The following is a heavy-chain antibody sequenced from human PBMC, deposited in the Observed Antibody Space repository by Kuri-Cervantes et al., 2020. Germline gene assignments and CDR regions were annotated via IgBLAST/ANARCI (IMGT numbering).Heavy chain of an antibody. Sequence: SETLSLTCTVSGGSISSYYWSWIRQPPGKGLEWIGYIYYSGSTYYNPSLKSRVTISVDTSKNQFSLKLSSVTAADTAVYYCARGPWIQLWLLFDYWGQGTLVTVSS. CDR1: GGSISSYY. J-gene: IGHJ4*02. CDR2: IYYSGST. CDR3: ARGPWIQLWLLFDY. D-gene: IGHD5-18*01. V-gene: IGHV4-59*08.